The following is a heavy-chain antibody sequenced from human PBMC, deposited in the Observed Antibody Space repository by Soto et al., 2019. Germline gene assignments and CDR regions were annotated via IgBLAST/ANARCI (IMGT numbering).Heavy chain of an antibody. CDR2: IYHSGST. Sequence: PSETLSLTCTVSGGSISSSSYYWGWIRQPPGKGLEWIGYIYHSGSTYYNPSLKSRVTISVDRSKNQFSLKLSSVTAADTAVYYCARRGPGTYFDYWGQGTLVTVSS. V-gene: IGHV4-39*07. CDR1: GGSISSSSYY. D-gene: IGHD6-13*01. CDR3: ARRGPGTYFDY. J-gene: IGHJ4*02.